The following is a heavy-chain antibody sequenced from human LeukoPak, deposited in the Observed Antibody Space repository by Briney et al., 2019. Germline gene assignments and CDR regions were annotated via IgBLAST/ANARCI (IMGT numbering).Heavy chain of an antibody. CDR1: GFTFSSYA. J-gene: IGHJ4*02. CDR3: AKDRGGYNWNY. Sequence: GGSLRLSCAASGFTFSSYAMSWVRQAPGKGLEWVSAISGSGGGTYYADSVKGRFTISRDTSKNTLYLQMNSLRAEDTAVYYCAKDRGGYNWNYWGQGTLVTVSS. V-gene: IGHV3-23*01. CDR2: ISGSGGGT. D-gene: IGHD5-24*01.